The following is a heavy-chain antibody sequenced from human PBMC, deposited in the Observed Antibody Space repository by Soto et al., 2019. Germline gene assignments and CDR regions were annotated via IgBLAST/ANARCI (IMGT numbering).Heavy chain of an antibody. CDR2: ISGSGFTP. V-gene: IGHV3-23*01. D-gene: IGHD6-13*01. Sequence: AVGSLRLSCAASGFTFSDYAMTWVRRAPGKGLDWVASISGSGFTPYYAASVKGRFTISRDNSKNMVYLQMNSLRVEDTAIYYCVNSDSTSAPWGQGSLVTVSS. J-gene: IGHJ5*02. CDR3: VNSDSTSAP. CDR1: GFTFSDYA.